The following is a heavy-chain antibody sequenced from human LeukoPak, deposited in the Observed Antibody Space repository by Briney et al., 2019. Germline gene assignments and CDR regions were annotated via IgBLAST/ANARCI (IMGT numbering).Heavy chain of an antibody. V-gene: IGHV4-39*01. J-gene: IGHJ4*02. CDR3: ASRTRFGELRFDY. CDR2: IYYTGST. Sequence: SETLSLTCTVSGGSISTSSYYWGRIRQPPGKGLEWIGSIYYTGSTYYNPSLNSRVTVSVDTSKNQFSLKLSSVTAADTAMYYCASRTRFGELRFDYWGQGTLVIVSS. D-gene: IGHD3-10*01. CDR1: GGSISTSSYY.